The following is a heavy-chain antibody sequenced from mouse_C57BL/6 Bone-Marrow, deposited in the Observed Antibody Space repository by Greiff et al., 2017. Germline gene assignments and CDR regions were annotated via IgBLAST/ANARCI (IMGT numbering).Heavy chain of an antibody. D-gene: IGHD2-3*01. CDR2: IYPGSGNT. Sequence: QVQLQQSGAELVRPGASVKLSCKASGYTFTDYYINWVKQRPGQGLEWIARIYPGSGNTYYNEKFKGKATLTAEKSSSTAYMQLSSLTSEDSAVLFCARKRWLLPLDYWGQGTTLTVSS. J-gene: IGHJ2*01. CDR1: GYTFTDYY. V-gene: IGHV1-76*01. CDR3: ARKRWLLPLDY.